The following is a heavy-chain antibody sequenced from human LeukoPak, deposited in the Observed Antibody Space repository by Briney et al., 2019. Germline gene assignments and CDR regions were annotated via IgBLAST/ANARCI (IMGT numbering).Heavy chain of an antibody. D-gene: IGHD4-11*01. CDR2: LNGDGTNI. CDR3: ARDKKTVLDY. J-gene: IGHJ4*02. Sequence: GGSLRLSCVASGFTFSNYWMQWVRQVPGKGLVWVSRLNGDGTNITYADSVKGRFTISRDNSKNTLYLQMNSLRAEDTAVYYCARDKKTVLDYWGQGTLVTVSS. V-gene: IGHV3-74*01. CDR1: GFTFSNYW.